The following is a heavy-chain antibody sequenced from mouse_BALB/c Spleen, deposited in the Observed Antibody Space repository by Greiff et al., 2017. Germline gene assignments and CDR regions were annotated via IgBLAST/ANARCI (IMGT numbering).Heavy chain of an antibody. D-gene: IGHD4-1*01. CDR3: ARELGRYYYAMDY. J-gene: IGHJ4*01. CDR1: GFSLTSYG. CDR2: IWAGGST. V-gene: IGHV2-9*02. Sequence: VHLVESGPGLVAPSQSLSITCTVSGFSLTSYGVHWVRQPPGKGLEWLGVIWAGGSTNYNSALMSRLSISKDNSKSQVFLKMNSLQTDDTAMYYCARELGRYYYAMDYWGQGTSVTVSS.